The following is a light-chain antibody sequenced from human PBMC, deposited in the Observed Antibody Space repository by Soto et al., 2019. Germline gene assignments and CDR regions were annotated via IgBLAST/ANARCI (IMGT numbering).Light chain of an antibody. J-gene: IGKJ1*01. CDR3: GQFVSSPPRT. V-gene: IGKV3-20*01. Sequence: EIVLTQSPGTLSLSPGEKATLSCRASQSVGDTFLSWYQQKPGLAPRLLIYGVSNRATGIPDRFSVSGSGTDFILTISRLEPEDFALYYCGQFVSSPPRTFGQGNKVEIK. CDR1: QSVGDTF. CDR2: GVS.